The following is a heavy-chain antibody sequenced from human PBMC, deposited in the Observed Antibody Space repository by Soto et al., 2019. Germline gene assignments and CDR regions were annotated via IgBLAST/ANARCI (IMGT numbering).Heavy chain of an antibody. CDR3: ARDWSKFSYNYPYYYAMDA. D-gene: IGHD5-18*01. V-gene: IGHV3-53*02. CDR1: GFSVTNSY. Sequence: EVQLVETGGGLIQPGGSLRLSCTVSGFSVTNSYINWVRQAPGKGLEWVSILYSSGTTYYADSVRGRFTVSRDDSKNTLFLHMNSLGADDTAVYYCARDWSKFSYNYPYYYAMDAW. J-gene: IGHJ6*01. CDR2: LYSSGTT.